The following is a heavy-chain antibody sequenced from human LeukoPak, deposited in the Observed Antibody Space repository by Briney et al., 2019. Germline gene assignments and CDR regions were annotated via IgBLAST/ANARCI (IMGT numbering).Heavy chain of an antibody. V-gene: IGHV1-46*01. D-gene: IGHD5-18*01. Sequence: ASVKVSCKASGYTFTSYYMHWVRQAPGQGLEWMGLINPSGGSTSYAQKFQGRVTMTRDTSTSTVYMELSSLRSEDTAVYYCARGGGVDTVWEEYFDYWGQGTLVTGSS. CDR2: INPSGGST. J-gene: IGHJ4*02. CDR1: GYTFTSYY. CDR3: ARGGGVDTVWEEYFDY.